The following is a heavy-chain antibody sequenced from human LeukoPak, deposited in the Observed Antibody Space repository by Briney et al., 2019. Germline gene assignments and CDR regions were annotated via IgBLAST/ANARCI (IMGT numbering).Heavy chain of an antibody. Sequence: GGSLRLSCAASGFTFNNYAMSWVRQAPGKGLEWVSAISGSGGSTYYADSVKGRFTISRDNSKNTLYLQMNSLRAEDTAVYYCARAPTVLVGYCSSASCQADYWGQGTLVTVSS. D-gene: IGHD2-2*01. CDR1: GFTFNNYA. V-gene: IGHV3-23*01. J-gene: IGHJ4*02. CDR2: ISGSGGST. CDR3: ARAPTVLVGYCSSASCQADY.